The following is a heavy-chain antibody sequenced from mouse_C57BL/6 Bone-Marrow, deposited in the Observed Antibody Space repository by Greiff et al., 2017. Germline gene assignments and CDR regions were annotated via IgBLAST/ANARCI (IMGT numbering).Heavy chain of an antibody. CDR1: GFTFSSYA. CDR3: GRGYDYEGFAY. V-gene: IGHV5-4*01. J-gene: IGHJ3*01. Sequence: EVQRVESGGGLVKPGGSLKLSCAASGFTFSSYAMSWVRQTPEKRLEWVATISAGGSYTYYPDNVKGRFTITRDNATNNLYLQMSNLKSEDTALYYCGRGYDYEGFAYWGQGTLVTVSA. CDR2: ISAGGSYT. D-gene: IGHD2-4*01.